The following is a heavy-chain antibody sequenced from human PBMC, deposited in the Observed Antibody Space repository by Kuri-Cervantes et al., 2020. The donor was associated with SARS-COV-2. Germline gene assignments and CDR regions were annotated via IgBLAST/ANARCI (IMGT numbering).Heavy chain of an antibody. D-gene: IGHD1-26*01. CDR1: GSTFSSYG. CDR2: IWYGGSNK. CDR3: AKDRPSGSYLNYFDY. Sequence: GGSLRLSCAASGSTFSSYGMHWVRQAPGKGLEWVAVIWYGGSNKYYADSVKGRFTISRDNSKNTLYLQMNSLRAEDTAVYYCAKDRPSGSYLNYFDYRGQGTLVTVSS. V-gene: IGHV3-33*06. J-gene: IGHJ4*02.